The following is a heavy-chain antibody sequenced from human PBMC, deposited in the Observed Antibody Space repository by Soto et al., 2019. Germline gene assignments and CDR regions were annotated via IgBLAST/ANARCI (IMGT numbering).Heavy chain of an antibody. V-gene: IGHV4-31*03. J-gene: IGHJ4*02. CDR3: ARERMITFGGEFDY. CDR1: GGSISSGGYY. Sequence: SETLSLTCTVSGGSISSGGYYWSWIRQHPGKGLEWIGYIYYSGSTYYNPSLKSRVTISVDTSKNQFSLKLSSVTAADTAVYYCARERMITFGGEFDYWGQGTLVTVSS. D-gene: IGHD3-16*01. CDR2: IYYSGST.